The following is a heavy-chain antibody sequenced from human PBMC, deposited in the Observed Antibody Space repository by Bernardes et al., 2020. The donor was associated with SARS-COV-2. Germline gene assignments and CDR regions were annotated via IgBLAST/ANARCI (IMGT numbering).Heavy chain of an antibody. CDR3: GRSAGMDV. J-gene: IGHJ6*02. CDR1: GFDFSDYW. V-gene: IGHV3-7*03. Sequence: GGCLRLSCARSGFDFSDYWMTWVRQAPGKGLEWVANIKRDGSETYYVDSVKGRFTISRANDKNLVFLQMNSLRAEDTAVFYCGRSAGMDVWGQGTMATVPS. CDR2: IKRDGSET.